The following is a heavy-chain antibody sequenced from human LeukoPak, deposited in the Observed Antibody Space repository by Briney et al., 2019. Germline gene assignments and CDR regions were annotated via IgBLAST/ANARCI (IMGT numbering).Heavy chain of an antibody. CDR1: GFTFSSHS. J-gene: IGHJ6*03. V-gene: IGHV3-48*04. D-gene: IGHD3-3*01. CDR3: ARGQGDFWSGYYYYYYMDV. Sequence: GGSLRLSCAASGFTFSSHSMNWVRQAPGKGLEWVSYISSSSGTIYNADSVTGRFTISRDNAKNSLYLQMNSLRAEDTALYYCARGQGDFWSGYYYYYYMDVWGKGTTVTVSS. CDR2: ISSSSGTI.